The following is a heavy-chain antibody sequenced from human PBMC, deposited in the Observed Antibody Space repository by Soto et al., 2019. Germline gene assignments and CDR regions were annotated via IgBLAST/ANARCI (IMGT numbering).Heavy chain of an antibody. V-gene: IGHV3-23*01. J-gene: IGHJ6*02. Sequence: GGSLRLSCAASGFTFSSYAMSWVRQAPGKGLEWVSAISGSGGSTYYADSVKGRFTISRDNSKNTLYLQMNSLRAEDTAVYYCAKYDNDFWSGYISGMDVWGQGTTVTVSS. D-gene: IGHD3-3*01. CDR3: AKYDNDFWSGYISGMDV. CDR1: GFTFSSYA. CDR2: ISGSGGST.